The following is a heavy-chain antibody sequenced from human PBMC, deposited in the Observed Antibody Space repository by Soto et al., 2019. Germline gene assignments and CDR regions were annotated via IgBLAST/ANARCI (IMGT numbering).Heavy chain of an antibody. J-gene: IGHJ4*02. V-gene: IGHV4-34*01. CDR1: GGSFSGYY. CDR2: INHSGST. CDR3: ARGFKRRN. Sequence: QVQLQQWGAGLLKPSETLSLTCAVYGGSFSGYYWSWIRQPPGKGLEWIGEINHSGSTNYNPSLKSRVTISVDTSKNQFSLKLSSVTAADTAVYYCARGFKRRNWGQGTLVTVSS.